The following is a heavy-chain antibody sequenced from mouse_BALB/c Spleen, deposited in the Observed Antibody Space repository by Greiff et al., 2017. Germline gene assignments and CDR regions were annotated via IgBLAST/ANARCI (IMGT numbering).Heavy chain of an antibody. Sequence: QVQLQQSGAELVKPGAPVKLSCKASGYTFTSYWMNWVKQRPGRGLEWIGRIDPSDSETHYNQKFKDKATLTVDKSSSTAYIQLSSLTSEDSAVYYCARNGYYFDYWGQGTTLTVSS. D-gene: IGHD2-2*01. V-gene: IGHV1-69*02. CDR2: IDPSDSET. J-gene: IGHJ2*01. CDR3: ARNGYYFDY. CDR1: GYTFTSYW.